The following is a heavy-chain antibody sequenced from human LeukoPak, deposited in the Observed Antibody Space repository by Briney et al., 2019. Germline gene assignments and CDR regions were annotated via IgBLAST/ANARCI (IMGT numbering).Heavy chain of an antibody. D-gene: IGHD6-13*01. V-gene: IGHV3-23*01. CDR3: AKDERMGIAAAGRYFDY. J-gene: IGHJ4*02. CDR1: GFTFSSYP. CDR2: ITGSGGTT. Sequence: GGSLRLSCAASGFTFSSYPMSWVRQAPGKGLEWVSAITGSGGTTYYADSVKGRFTISRDNSKNTLYLQMNSLRAEDTAVYYCAKDERMGIAAAGRYFDYWGQGTLVTVSS.